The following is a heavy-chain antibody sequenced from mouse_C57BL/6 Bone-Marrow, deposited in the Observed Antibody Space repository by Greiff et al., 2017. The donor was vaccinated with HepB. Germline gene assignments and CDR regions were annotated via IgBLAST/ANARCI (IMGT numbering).Heavy chain of an antibody. V-gene: IGHV1-54*01. CDR1: GYAFTNYL. D-gene: IGHD1-1*01. CDR3: GRHYGSSFFDY. CDR2: INPGSGGT. J-gene: IGHJ2*01. Sequence: QVQLQQSGAELVRPGTSVKVSCKASGYAFTNYLIEWVKQRPGQGLEWIGVINPGSGGTNYNEKFKGKATLTADKSSSTAYLQLSSLTSEDSAVYCCGRHYGSSFFDYWGQGTTLTVSS.